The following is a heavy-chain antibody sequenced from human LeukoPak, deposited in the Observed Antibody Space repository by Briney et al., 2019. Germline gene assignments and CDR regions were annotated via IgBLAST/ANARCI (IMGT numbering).Heavy chain of an antibody. D-gene: IGHD3-3*01. V-gene: IGHV3-21*01. CDR3: AGVLEGIRIDY. J-gene: IGHJ4*02. CDR1: GFTFSSYS. Sequence: PGGSLRLSCAASGFTFSSYSMNWVRQAPGKGLEWVSSISSSSYIYYADSVKGRFTISRDNAKNSLYLQMNSLRAEDTAVYYCAGVLEGIRIDYWGQGTLVTVSS. CDR2: ISSSSYI.